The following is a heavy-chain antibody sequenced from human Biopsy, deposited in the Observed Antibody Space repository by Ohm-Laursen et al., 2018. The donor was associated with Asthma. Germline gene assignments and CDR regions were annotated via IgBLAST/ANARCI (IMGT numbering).Heavy chain of an antibody. D-gene: IGHD6-19*01. Sequence: SVKASCKAPGGTFSNFAISWVRQAPGQGLEWLGGIITVFGTTNYAQKFQGRVTITADEFTSTAYMEVTSLRSEDTAIYYCARCQVGYSSGWSLLLKKIYYSGMDVWGQGTAVTVSS. CDR3: ARCQVGYSSGWSLLLKKIYYSGMDV. J-gene: IGHJ6*02. V-gene: IGHV1-69*13. CDR2: IITVFGTT. CDR1: GGTFSNFA.